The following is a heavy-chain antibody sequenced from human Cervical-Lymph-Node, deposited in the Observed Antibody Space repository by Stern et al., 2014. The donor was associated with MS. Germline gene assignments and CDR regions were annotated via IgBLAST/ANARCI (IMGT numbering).Heavy chain of an antibody. CDR3: ARGRYGDPFDS. V-gene: IGHV1-2*02. J-gene: IGHJ4*02. D-gene: IGHD4-17*01. Sequence: VHLVESGAELKKPGASLKVSCKASRNTFIDYYVHWVRQAPGQALEWMGWINPRSGDSNSAQKFQGRVTMTRDSSITTAYMDLSRLTSDDTAMYFCARGRYGDPFDSWGQGTLDTVSS. CDR2: INPRSGDS. CDR1: RNTFIDYY.